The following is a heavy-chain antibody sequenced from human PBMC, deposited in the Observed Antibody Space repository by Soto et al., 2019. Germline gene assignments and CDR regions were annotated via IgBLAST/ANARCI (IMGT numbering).Heavy chain of an antibody. J-gene: IGHJ5*02. CDR3: ARVPFVGYFDWLDP. D-gene: IGHD3-9*01. V-gene: IGHV4-59*01. CDR2: MHHTQGT. Sequence: LXLTCSVSRASISSYYWTWIRQRPGGGLEWIGYMHHTQGTNDNPSLRGRVHMSIDTSMNQFSLRLTSVTAADTAVYYCARVPFVGYFDWLDPWGHGTLVTVSS. CDR1: RASISSYY.